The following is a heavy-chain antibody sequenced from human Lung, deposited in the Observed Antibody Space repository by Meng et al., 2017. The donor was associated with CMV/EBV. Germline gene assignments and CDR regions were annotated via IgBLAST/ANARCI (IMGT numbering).Heavy chain of an antibody. D-gene: IGHD2-2*01. CDR2: IWYDGSNK. Sequence: LTXAASGFTFSSYGMHWVRQAPGKGLEWVAVIWYDGSNKYYADSVKGRFTISRDNSKNTLYLQMNSLRAEDTAVYYCAKDEFRYCSSTSCLDAFDIWGQGTMVTVSS. J-gene: IGHJ3*02. V-gene: IGHV3-33*06. CDR1: GFTFSSYG. CDR3: AKDEFRYCSSTSCLDAFDI.